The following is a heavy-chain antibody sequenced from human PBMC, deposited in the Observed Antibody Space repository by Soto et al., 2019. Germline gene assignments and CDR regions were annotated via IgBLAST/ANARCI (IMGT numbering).Heavy chain of an antibody. CDR1: GFTFSSYA. V-gene: IGHV3-23*01. J-gene: IGHJ4*02. CDR2: ISGSGGST. CDR3: AKGRAWGCGGDCYSDY. Sequence: EVQLLESGGGLVQPGGSLRLSCAASGFTFSSYAMSWVRQAPGKGLEWVSAISGSGGSTYYADSVKGRFTISRDNSKNTLYLQMNSLIAEDTAVYYCAKGRAWGCGGDCYSDYWGQGTLVTVSS. D-gene: IGHD2-21*02.